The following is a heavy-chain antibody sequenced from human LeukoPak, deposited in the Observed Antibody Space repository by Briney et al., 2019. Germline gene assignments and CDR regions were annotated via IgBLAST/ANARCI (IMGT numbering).Heavy chain of an antibody. J-gene: IGHJ4*02. Sequence: GGSLRLSCAASGFTFSSYSMHWVRQAPGKGLEWVSSISSSSSYIYYADSVKGRFTISRDNAKNSLYLQTNSLRAEDTAVYYCARDTLVAAAGFDYWGQGTLVTVSS. CDR2: ISSSSSYI. CDR3: ARDTLVAAAGFDY. D-gene: IGHD6-13*01. CDR1: GFTFSSYS. V-gene: IGHV3-21*01.